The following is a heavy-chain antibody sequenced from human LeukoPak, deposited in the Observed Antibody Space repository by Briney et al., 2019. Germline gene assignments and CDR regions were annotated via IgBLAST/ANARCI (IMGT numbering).Heavy chain of an antibody. J-gene: IGHJ6*02. V-gene: IGHV4-59*08. CDR1: GGSISSYY. CDR3: ARLGIRYFDWPPVYYGMDV. Sequence: SETLSLTCTFSGGSISSYYWSWIRQPPGKGLGWIGYVYYSVSTNYNPPLKSRVTISVDTSKNHFSLKLSSVTATDTAVYYCARLGIRYFDWPPVYYGMDVWGQGTTVTVSS. D-gene: IGHD3-9*01. CDR2: VYYSVST.